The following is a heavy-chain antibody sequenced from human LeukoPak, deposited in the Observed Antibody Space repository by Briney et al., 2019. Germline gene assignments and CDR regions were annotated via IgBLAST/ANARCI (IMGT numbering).Heavy chain of an antibody. CDR2: IYYSGST. Sequence: SETLSLTCTVSGGSISSSSYYWGWFRQPPGKGLEWIGSIYYSGSTYYNPSLKSRVTISVDTSKNQFSLKLSSVTAADTAVYYCARVRPGVNTYYDFWSGYPWFDPWGQGTLVTVSS. CDR3: ARVRPGVNTYYDFWSGYPWFDP. D-gene: IGHD3-3*01. CDR1: GGSISSSSYY. V-gene: IGHV4-39*01. J-gene: IGHJ5*02.